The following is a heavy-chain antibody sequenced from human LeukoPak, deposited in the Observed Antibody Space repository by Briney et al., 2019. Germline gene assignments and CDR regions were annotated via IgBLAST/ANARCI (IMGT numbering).Heavy chain of an antibody. CDR2: ISSSSSTI. V-gene: IGHV3-48*04. CDR1: GFTFSSYS. J-gene: IGHJ4*02. Sequence: PGGSLRLSCAASGFTFSSYSMNWVRQAPGKGLEWVSYISSSSSTIYYADSVKGRLTISRDNAKNSLYLQMNSLRAEDTAVYYCAKGPYGSGSYYMSRMGRRDFDYWGQGTLVTVSS. CDR3: AKGPYGSGSYYMSRMGRRDFDY. D-gene: IGHD1-26*01.